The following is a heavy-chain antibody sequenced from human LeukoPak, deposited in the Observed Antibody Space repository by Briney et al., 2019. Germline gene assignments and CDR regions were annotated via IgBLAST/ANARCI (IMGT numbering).Heavy chain of an antibody. J-gene: IGHJ4*02. V-gene: IGHV1-8*03. CDR1: GGTFSSYA. CDR2: MNPNSGNT. CDR3: VPRRTDLDY. D-gene: IGHD1-14*01. Sequence: ASVKVSCKASGGTFSSYAISWVRQAPGQGLEWMGWMNPNSGNTGYAQKFQGRVTITRNTSISTAYMELSSLRSEDTAVYYCVPRRTDLDYWGQGTLVTVSS.